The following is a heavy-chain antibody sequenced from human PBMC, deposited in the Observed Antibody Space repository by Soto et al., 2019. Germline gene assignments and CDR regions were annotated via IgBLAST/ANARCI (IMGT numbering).Heavy chain of an antibody. CDR2: ISYDGSNK. V-gene: IGHV3-30*18. CDR3: AKESDYWNDPGNWFDP. CDR1: GFTFSSYG. D-gene: IGHD1-1*01. Sequence: ESGGGVVQPGRSLRLSCAASGFTFSSYGMHWVRQAPGKGLVWASVISYDGSNKYYADSVKGRFTISRDNSKNTLYLQMNSVRAEDTAVYYCAKESDYWNDPGNWFDPWGQGTLVTVSS. J-gene: IGHJ5*02.